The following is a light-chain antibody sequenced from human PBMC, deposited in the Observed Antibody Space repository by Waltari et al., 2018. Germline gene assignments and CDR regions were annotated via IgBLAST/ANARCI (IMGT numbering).Light chain of an antibody. J-gene: IGLJ2*01. CDR2: GKN. Sequence: SSELTQDPAVSVALAQTVTITCQGASLRPPYASWYQQKSGQAPILVLFGKNKRPSGIPDRFSGYNSESTTSLTITGAQAEDEAEYYCSSRDSSASHVLFAGGTKLTVL. CDR3: SSRDSSASHVL. CDR1: SLRPPY. V-gene: IGLV3-19*01.